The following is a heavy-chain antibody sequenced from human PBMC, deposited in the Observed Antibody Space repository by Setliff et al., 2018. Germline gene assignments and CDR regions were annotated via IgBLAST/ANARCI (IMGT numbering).Heavy chain of an antibody. Sequence: PLSPTCIVSGASITSEAYYWSWIRQYPGKGLEWIGYIYYSGSTYYNPSLQSRVTVSLDSSKNHFSLELTSVTAADTAEYFCARSRTTAVKGGVFAVWGRGTLVTVSS. CDR2: IYYSGST. J-gene: IGHJ2*01. CDR3: ARSRTTAVKGGVFAV. V-gene: IGHV4-31*03. CDR1: GASITSEAYY. D-gene: IGHD6-19*01.